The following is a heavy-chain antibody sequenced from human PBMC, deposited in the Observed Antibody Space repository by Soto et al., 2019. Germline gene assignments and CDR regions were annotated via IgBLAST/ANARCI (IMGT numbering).Heavy chain of an antibody. V-gene: IGHV4-39*01. CDR3: ASGPTVTTGYYFDY. D-gene: IGHD4-17*01. CDR1: GGSISSSSYY. J-gene: IGHJ4*02. Sequence: SETLSLTCTVSGGSISSSSYYWGWIRQPPGKGLEWIGSIYYSGSTYYNPSLKSRVTISVDTSKNQFSLKLSSVTAADTAVYYCASGPTVTTGYYFDYWGQGTLVTVSS. CDR2: IYYSGST.